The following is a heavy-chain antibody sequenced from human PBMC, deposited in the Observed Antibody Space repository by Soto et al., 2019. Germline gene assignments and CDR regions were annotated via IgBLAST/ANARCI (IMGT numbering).Heavy chain of an antibody. D-gene: IGHD6-19*01. Sequence: VAVISYDGSNKYYADSVKGRFTISRDNSKNTLYLQMNSLRAEDTAVYYCAKDLRGGWPLWGQGTLVTVSS. CDR3: AKDLRGGWPL. V-gene: IGHV3-30*18. J-gene: IGHJ4*02. CDR2: ISYDGSNK.